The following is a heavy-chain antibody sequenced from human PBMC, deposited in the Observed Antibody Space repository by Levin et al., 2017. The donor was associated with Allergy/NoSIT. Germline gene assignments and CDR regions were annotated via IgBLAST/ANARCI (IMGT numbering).Heavy chain of an antibody. CDR1: GGSFSGYY. J-gene: IGHJ5*02. CDR2: INHSGST. V-gene: IGHV4-34*01. Sequence: SETLSLTCAVYGGSFSGYYWSWIRQPPGKGLEWIGEINHSGSTNYNPSLKSRVTISVDTSKNQFSLKLSSVTAAATAVYYCARAGSRPSGWELHTTDRVSHNGPKYNWFDPWGQGTLVTVSS. CDR3: ARAGSRPSGWELHTTDRVSHNGPKYNWFDP. D-gene: IGHD6-19*01.